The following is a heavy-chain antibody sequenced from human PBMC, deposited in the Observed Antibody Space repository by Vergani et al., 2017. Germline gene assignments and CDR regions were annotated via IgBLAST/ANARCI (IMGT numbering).Heavy chain of an antibody. V-gene: IGHV3-48*03. D-gene: IGHD6-13*01. Sequence: EVQLVESGGGLVPPGRSLRLSCAASGFSFGDYAMTWVRQAPGKGLEWVSYISSSGSTIYYADSVKGRFTISRDNAKNSLYLQMNSLRAEDTAVYYCAXSTGSSSWHYYFDYWGQGTLVTVSS. CDR3: AXSTGSSSWHYYFDY. CDR1: GFSFGDYA. J-gene: IGHJ4*02. CDR2: ISSSGSTI.